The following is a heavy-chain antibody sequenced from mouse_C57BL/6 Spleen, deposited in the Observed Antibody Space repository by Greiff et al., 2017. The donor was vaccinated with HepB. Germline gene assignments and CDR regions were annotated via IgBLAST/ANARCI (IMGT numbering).Heavy chain of an antibody. D-gene: IGHD3-3*01. J-gene: IGHJ2*01. Sequence: VQLQRSGPGLVKPSQSLSLTCSVTGYSITSGYYWNWIRQFPGNKLEWMGYISYDGSNNYNPSLKNRISITRDTSKNQFFLKLNSVTTEDTATYYCARDRGIYYDYWGQGTTLTVSS. CDR3: ARDRGIYYDY. V-gene: IGHV3-6*01. CDR2: ISYDGSN. CDR1: GYSITSGYY.